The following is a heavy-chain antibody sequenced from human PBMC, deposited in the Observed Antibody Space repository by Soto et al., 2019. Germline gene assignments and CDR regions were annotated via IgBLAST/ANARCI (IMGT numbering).Heavy chain of an antibody. CDR3: AKAISTGPDAFDL. CDR1: GFTFDDYA. CDR2: ISWNSGSI. V-gene: IGHV3-9*01. J-gene: IGHJ3*01. D-gene: IGHD1-1*01. Sequence: SLRLSSAASGFTFDDYAMHWVRQAPGKGLEWVSGISWNSGSIGYADSVKGRFTISRDNAKNSLYLQMNSLRAEDTALYYCAKAISTGPDAFDLWGQGTMVTVSS.